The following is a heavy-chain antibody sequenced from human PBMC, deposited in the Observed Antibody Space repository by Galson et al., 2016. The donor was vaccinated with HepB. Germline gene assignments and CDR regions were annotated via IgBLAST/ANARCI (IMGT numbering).Heavy chain of an antibody. V-gene: IGHV3-9*01. Sequence: SLRLSCATSGFTFGDYAMHWVRQTPVKGLEWVSGISWNSGQIGYADSVKGRFTISRDNTKNSLYLQMDSLRPDDTALYYCAKTSWSYYQRCDHWGQGTPVTVAS. D-gene: IGHD1-26*01. CDR1: GFTFGDYA. J-gene: IGHJ4*02. CDR3: AKTSWSYYQRCDH. CDR2: ISWNSGQI.